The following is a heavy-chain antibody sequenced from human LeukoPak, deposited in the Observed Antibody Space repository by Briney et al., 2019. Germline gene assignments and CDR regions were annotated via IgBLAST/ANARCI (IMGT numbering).Heavy chain of an antibody. CDR2: IYYSGST. Sequence: SETLSLTCTVSGGSISSYYWSWIRQPPGKGLEWIGYIYYSGSTNYNPSLKSRVTISVDTSKNQFSLKLSSVTAADTAVYYCARGVISGYDGKIDYWGQGTLVTVSS. CDR3: ARGVISGYDGKIDY. J-gene: IGHJ4*02. V-gene: IGHV4-59*01. CDR1: GGSISSYY. D-gene: IGHD5-12*01.